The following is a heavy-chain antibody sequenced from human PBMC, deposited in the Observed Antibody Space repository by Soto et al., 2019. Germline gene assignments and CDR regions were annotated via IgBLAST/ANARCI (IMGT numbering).Heavy chain of an antibody. CDR3: ARDSRSDVSGYDRYFDY. CDR1: GVSISSGGYY. V-gene: IGHV4-31*03. CDR2: IYYSGST. D-gene: IGHD5-12*01. Sequence: SETLSLTCTVSGVSISSGGYYWSWIRQHPGKGLEWIGYIYYSGSTYYNPSPKSRVTISVDTSKNQFSLKLSSVTAADTAVYYCARDSRSDVSGYDRYFDYWGQGTLVTVSS. J-gene: IGHJ4*02.